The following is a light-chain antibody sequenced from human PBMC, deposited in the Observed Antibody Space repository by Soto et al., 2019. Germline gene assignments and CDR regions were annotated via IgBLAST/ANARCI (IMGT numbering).Light chain of an antibody. CDR2: GAS. Sequence: EIVLTQSPGTLSLSPGERATLSCRASQSVSSSYLAWYQQKPGQAPRLLIYGASSRATGIPYRFSGSGSGTDFTLTISRLEPEDFAVYYYQQYGTSPNTFGQGTKVEIK. J-gene: IGKJ1*01. CDR3: QQYGTSPNT. V-gene: IGKV3-20*01. CDR1: QSVSSSY.